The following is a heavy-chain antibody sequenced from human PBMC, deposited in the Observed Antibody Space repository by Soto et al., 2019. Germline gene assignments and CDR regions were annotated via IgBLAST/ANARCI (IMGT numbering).Heavy chain of an antibody. CDR3: ARGNQRYCSGGSCSRGYYFQH. V-gene: IGHV4-34*01. Sequence: SETLSLTCAVYGGSFSGYYWSWIRQPPGKGLEWIGEINHSGSTNYNPSLESRVTISVDTSKNQFSLKLSSVTAADTAVYYCARGNQRYCSGGSCSRGYYFQHWGQGTLVTVSS. D-gene: IGHD2-15*01. J-gene: IGHJ1*01. CDR1: GGSFSGYY. CDR2: INHSGST.